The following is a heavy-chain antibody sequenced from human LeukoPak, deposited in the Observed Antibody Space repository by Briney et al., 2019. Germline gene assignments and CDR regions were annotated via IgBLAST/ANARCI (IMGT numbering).Heavy chain of an antibody. CDR1: GGTFSNYA. CDR2: ISAYNGNT. D-gene: IGHD6-13*01. J-gene: IGHJ4*02. V-gene: IGHV1-18*01. CDR3: ARASPYSSAAPDY. Sequence: GASVKVSCKASGGTFSNYAISWVRQAPGQGLEWMGWISAYNGNTNYAQKLQGRVTMTTDTSTSTAYMELRSLRSDDTAVYYCARASPYSSAAPDYWGQGTLVTVSS.